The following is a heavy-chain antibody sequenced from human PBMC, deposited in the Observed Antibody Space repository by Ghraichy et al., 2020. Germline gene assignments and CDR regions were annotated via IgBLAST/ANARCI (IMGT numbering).Heavy chain of an antibody. CDR2: ISGSGDST. V-gene: IGHV3-23*01. CDR3: TKRPGGAAAGHFDY. CDR1: GFGFSFYA. J-gene: IGHJ4*02. D-gene: IGHD6-13*01. Sequence: GGSLRLSCAASGFGFSFYAMTWVRQAPGKGLEWVSGISGSGDSTYYADSVKGRFTISRDNSKNTLYLQMNSLRAEDTAVYYCTKRPGGAAAGHFDYWGQGALVTVSS.